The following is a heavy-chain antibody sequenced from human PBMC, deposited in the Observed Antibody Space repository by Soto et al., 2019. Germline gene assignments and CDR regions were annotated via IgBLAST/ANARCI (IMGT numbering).Heavy chain of an antibody. CDR3: ARLHVNYFDS. CDR2: VYNSGRT. CDR1: NGSINSDY. J-gene: IGHJ4*02. Sequence: QVQLRESGPGLVQPSETLSLICTVSNGSINSDYWSWIRQPPGKGLEWIGYVYNSGRTNYNPSLKSRVAMSLDTSKNQLSLNLSSVTAADTAVYYCARLHVNYFDSWGQGTLVTVSA. V-gene: IGHV4-59*01.